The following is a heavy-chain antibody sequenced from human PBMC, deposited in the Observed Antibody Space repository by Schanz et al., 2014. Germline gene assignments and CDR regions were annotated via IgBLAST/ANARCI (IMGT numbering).Heavy chain of an antibody. V-gene: IGHV1-46*01. CDR3: ARDVPINDY. J-gene: IGHJ4*02. Sequence: QVQLVQSGAEAKKPGASVKVSCKASGYTFTSYYMHWVRQAPGQGLEWMGIINPSGGSTSYAQKCQGRVTMTTDTSTSTSYMELRSLTSDDTAVYYCARDVPINDYWGQGTPVTVSS. CDR2: INPSGGST. CDR1: GYTFTSYY. D-gene: IGHD2-2*01.